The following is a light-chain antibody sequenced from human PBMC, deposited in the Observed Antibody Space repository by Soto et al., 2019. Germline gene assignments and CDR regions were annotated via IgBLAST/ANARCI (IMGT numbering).Light chain of an antibody. CDR3: QCFDNSRAEVS. J-gene: IGKJ3*01. Sequence: LTWYQQKPGQAPRLLIYGASGRATGVPDRFSGFVSAKDFTRTITAVAAEELTIYYDQCFDNSRAEVSFVPGTKVDIK. CDR2: GAS. V-gene: IGKV3-20*01.